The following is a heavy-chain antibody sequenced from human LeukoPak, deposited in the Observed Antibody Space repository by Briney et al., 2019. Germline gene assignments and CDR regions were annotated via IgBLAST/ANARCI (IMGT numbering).Heavy chain of an antibody. Sequence: SVKVSCKASGGTFSSYAISWVRQAPGQGLEWMGRIIPILGIANYAQKFQGRVTITADKSTSTAYMELSSLRSEDTAVYYCAREHSHYYDSSGPPPRYWGQGTLVTVSS. CDR2: IIPILGIA. V-gene: IGHV1-69*04. CDR1: GGTFSSYA. J-gene: IGHJ4*02. CDR3: AREHSHYYDSSGPPPRY. D-gene: IGHD3-22*01.